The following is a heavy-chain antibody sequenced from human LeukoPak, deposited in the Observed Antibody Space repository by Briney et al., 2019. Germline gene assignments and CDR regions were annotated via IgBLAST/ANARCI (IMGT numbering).Heavy chain of an antibody. D-gene: IGHD6-6*01. CDR3: ATAIAARPGEYYYYYGMDV. CDR1: GYTLTELS. Sequence: ASVTVSCKVSGYTLTELSMHWVRQAPGKGLEWMGGFDPEDGETIYAQKFQGRVTMTEDTSTDTAYMELSSLRSEDTAVYYCATAIAARPGEYYYYYGMDVWGQGTTVTVSS. CDR2: FDPEDGET. J-gene: IGHJ6*02. V-gene: IGHV1-24*01.